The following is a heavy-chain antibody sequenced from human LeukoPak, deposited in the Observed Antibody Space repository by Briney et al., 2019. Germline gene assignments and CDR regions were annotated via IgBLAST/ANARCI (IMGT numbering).Heavy chain of an antibody. CDR3: ARAPSDFDY. Sequence: PGGSLRLSCAASGFTFSNYWMSWIRQAPGKGLEWVASIKQDGSEKTYVDSVKGRFTISRDNAKNPLYLQINSLRAEDTAVYYCARAPSDFDYWGQGTLVTVSS. CDR2: IKQDGSEK. J-gene: IGHJ4*02. V-gene: IGHV3-7*01. D-gene: IGHD6-6*01. CDR1: GFTFSNYW.